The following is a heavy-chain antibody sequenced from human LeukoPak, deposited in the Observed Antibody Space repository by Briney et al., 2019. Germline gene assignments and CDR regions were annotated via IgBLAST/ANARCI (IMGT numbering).Heavy chain of an antibody. CDR3: ARRGGSYPYSFDY. CDR1: GGSISSSSYY. CDR2: IYYSGNT. D-gene: IGHD1-26*01. Sequence: SETLSLTCTVSGGSISSSSYYWDWIRQPPGKGLEWIGSIYYSGNTYYNPSLKSRVTISVDTSKNQFSLKLSSVTAADTAVYYCARRGGSYPYSFDYWGQGALVTVSS. V-gene: IGHV4-39*01. J-gene: IGHJ4*02.